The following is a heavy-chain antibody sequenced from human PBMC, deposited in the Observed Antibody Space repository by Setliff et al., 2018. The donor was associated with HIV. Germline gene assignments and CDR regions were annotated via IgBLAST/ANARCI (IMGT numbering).Heavy chain of an antibody. Sequence: ASVKVSCKASGYTFASYGISWVRQAPGQGLEWMGWVSVFSGNTIYAQKVQDRVTMTTDTPPSTAYMELRSLGSDDTAMYYCARDFYDVGRWFGELRPCDYWGEGTLVTVSS. D-gene: IGHD3-10*01. CDR1: GYTFASYG. CDR3: ARDFYDVGRWFGELRPCDY. V-gene: IGHV1-18*01. J-gene: IGHJ4*02. CDR2: VSVFSGNT.